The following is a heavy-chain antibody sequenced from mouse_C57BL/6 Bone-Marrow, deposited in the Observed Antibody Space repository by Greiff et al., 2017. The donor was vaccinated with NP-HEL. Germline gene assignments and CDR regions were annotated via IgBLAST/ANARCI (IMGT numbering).Heavy chain of an antibody. V-gene: IGHV14-4*01. CDR3: TTDYGNYSVDY. J-gene: IGHJ2*01. CDR1: GFNIKDDY. CDR2: IDPENGDT. D-gene: IGHD2-1*01. Sequence: VQLKESGAELVRPGASVKLSCTASGFNIKDDYMHWVKQRPEQGLEWIGWIDPENGDTEYASKFQGKATITADTAHNTAYLQLSSLTSEDTAVYYCTTDYGNYSVDYGGQGTTLTVSS.